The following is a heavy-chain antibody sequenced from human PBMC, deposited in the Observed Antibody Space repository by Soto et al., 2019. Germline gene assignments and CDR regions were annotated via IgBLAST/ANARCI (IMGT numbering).Heavy chain of an antibody. CDR3: AKDHFKGNGIYDGCDV. V-gene: IGHV3-23*01. Sequence: PGGSLRLSCAGNGLTMSTYAMSWVRQAPGKGLEWVSTIAGVDIFYADSVQGRFTISIDNSKNLLFLQMNSLTADDTATYYCAKDHFKGNGIYDGCDVWGQGTTVTVSS. J-gene: IGHJ3*01. D-gene: IGHD3-22*01. CDR1: GLTMSTYA. CDR2: IAGVDI.